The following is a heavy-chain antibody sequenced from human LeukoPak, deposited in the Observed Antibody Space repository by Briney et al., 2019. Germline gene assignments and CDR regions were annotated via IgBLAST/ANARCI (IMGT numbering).Heavy chain of an antibody. CDR1: GGTFSSYA. CDR3: ATVPGRDFWSGYYTFDY. V-gene: IGHV1-69*06. D-gene: IGHD3-3*01. Sequence: GASVKVSCKASGGTFSSYAISWVRQAPGQGLEWMGGIIPIFGTANYAQKFQGRVTMTEDTSTDTAYMELSSLRSEDTAVYYCATVPGRDFWSGYYTFDYWGQGTLVTVSS. J-gene: IGHJ4*02. CDR2: IIPIFGTA.